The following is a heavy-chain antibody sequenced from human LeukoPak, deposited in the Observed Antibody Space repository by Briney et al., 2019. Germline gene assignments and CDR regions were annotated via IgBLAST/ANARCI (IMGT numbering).Heavy chain of an antibody. D-gene: IGHD5-18*01. CDR2: IYTSGST. CDR1: GGSISSSSFY. V-gene: IGHV4-39*07. CDR3: AREDGYSYGCDY. J-gene: IGHJ4*02. Sequence: SETLSLTCTVSGGSISSSSFYWAWIRQPPGKGLEWIGRIYTSGSTNYNPPLKSRVTISVDTSKNQFSLKLSSVTAADTAVYYCAREDGYSYGCDYWGQGTLVTVSS.